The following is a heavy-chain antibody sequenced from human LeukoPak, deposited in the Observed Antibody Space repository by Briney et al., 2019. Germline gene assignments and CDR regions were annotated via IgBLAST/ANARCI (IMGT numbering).Heavy chain of an antibody. D-gene: IGHD3-22*01. Sequence: KTSETLSLTCTVSGGSISSSSYYWGWIRQPPGKGLEWIGSIYYSGSTYYNPSLKSRVTISVDTSKNQFSLKLSSVTAADTAVYYCARHRLSYYDSSGFDYWGQGTLVTVSS. V-gene: IGHV4-39*07. J-gene: IGHJ4*02. CDR2: IYYSGST. CDR1: GGSISSSSYY. CDR3: ARHRLSYYDSSGFDY.